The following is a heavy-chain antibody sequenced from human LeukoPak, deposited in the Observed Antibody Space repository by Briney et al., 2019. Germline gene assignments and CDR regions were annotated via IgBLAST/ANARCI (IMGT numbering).Heavy chain of an antibody. CDR2: IYYSGST. Sequence: SETLSLTCTVSGGSTSVYYWSWIRQPPGKGREWIGHIYYSGSTNYNPPLKSRVTISLDTSENQFSLKLNSLTAADTVVYYCARDRGGYTYSHDYWGRGTLVTVSS. CDR1: GGSTSVYY. J-gene: IGHJ4*02. V-gene: IGHV4-59*01. D-gene: IGHD5-18*01. CDR3: ARDRGGYTYSHDY.